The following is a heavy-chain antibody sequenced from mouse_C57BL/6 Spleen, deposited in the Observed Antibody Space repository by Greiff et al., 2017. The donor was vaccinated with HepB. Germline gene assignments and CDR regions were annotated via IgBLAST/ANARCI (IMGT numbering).Heavy chain of an antibody. Sequence: VQLQQSGPELVKPGASVKISCKASGYAFSSSWMHWVKQRPGKGLEWIGRIYPGDGDTNYNGKFKGKATLTADKSSSTAYMQLSSLTSEDSAVYFCVNNWDGSYFAYWGQGTTLTVSS. D-gene: IGHD4-1*01. J-gene: IGHJ2*01. CDR1: GYAFSSSW. V-gene: IGHV1-82*01. CDR2: IYPGDGDT. CDR3: VNNWDGSYFAY.